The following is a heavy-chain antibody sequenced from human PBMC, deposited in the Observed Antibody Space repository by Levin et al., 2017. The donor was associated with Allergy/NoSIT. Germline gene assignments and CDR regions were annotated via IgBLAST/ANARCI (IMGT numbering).Heavy chain of an antibody. D-gene: IGHD3-16*01. CDR3: AKDLWPNLGFDS. Sequence: GESLKISCAASGFPFTTYALAWVRQAPGEGLEWVASITAGGTNAYVANSVQGRFTISRDNSKNTLFLQMNTLRVEDTAVYYCAKDLWPNLGFDSWGQGTLVTVSS. CDR2: ITAGGTNA. CDR1: GFPFTTYA. V-gene: IGHV3-23*01. J-gene: IGHJ4*02.